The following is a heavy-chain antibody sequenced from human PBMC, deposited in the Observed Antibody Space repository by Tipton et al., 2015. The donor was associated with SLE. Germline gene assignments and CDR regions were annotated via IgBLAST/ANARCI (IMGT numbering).Heavy chain of an antibody. CDR1: GFTFSHYT. Sequence: SLRLSCAASGFTFSHYTTTWVRQAPGKGLEWVSVIYGRGDTSYADSVKGRFTVSRDDSKNTLYLQMNSLRAEDTAVYYCASRLGSWYGIDPWGQGTLVTVSS. CDR3: ASRLGSWYGIDP. CDR2: IYGRGDT. V-gene: IGHV3-23*03. J-gene: IGHJ5*02. D-gene: IGHD6-13*01.